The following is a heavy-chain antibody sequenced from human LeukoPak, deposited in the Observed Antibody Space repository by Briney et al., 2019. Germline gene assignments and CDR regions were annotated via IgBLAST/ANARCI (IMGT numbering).Heavy chain of an antibody. CDR1: GFKFEGYA. D-gene: IGHD3-3*01. CDR3: VKDDFCPECAFDV. CDR2: ISGDGGNT. V-gene: IGHV3-43*02. J-gene: IGHJ3*01. Sequence: GGSLRLACAASGFKFEGYAMHWVRQRPGKGLEWVSLISGDGGNTYYADSVKGRFTILRDNSKNSLYLQMKSLRTEDTALYYCVKDDFCPECAFDVWGQGTMVTVSS.